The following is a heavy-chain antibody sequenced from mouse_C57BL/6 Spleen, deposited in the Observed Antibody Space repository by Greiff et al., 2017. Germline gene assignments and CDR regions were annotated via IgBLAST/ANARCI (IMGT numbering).Heavy chain of an antibody. CDR2: ISDGGSYT. Sequence: DVHLVESGGGLVKPGGSLKLSCAASGFTFSSYAMSWVRQTPEKRLEWVATISDGGSYTYYPDNVKGRFTISRDNAKNNLYLQMSHLKSEDTAMYYCAREGGYHFDYWGQGTTLTVSS. J-gene: IGHJ2*01. CDR3: AREGGYHFDY. D-gene: IGHD2-2*01. V-gene: IGHV5-4*01. CDR1: GFTFSSYA.